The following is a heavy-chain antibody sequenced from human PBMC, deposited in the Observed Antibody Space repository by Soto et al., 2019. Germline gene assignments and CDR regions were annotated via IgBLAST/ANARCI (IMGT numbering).Heavy chain of an antibody. Sequence: QVQLVQSGAEVKKPGASVKVSCKASGYTFTSYYMHWVRQAPGQGLEWMGIINPSSGSTIYAQNFHGAVTMTRDTSTSTVYMELSSLRSEDTAVYYCARDERYCSGGGCPERAYFEYWGQGTLVTVSS. D-gene: IGHD2-15*01. V-gene: IGHV1-46*03. J-gene: IGHJ4*02. CDR2: INPSSGST. CDR3: ARDERYCSGGGCPERAYFEY. CDR1: GYTFTSYY.